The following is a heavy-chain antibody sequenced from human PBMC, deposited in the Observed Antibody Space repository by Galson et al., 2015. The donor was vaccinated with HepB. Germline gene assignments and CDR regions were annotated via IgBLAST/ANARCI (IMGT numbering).Heavy chain of an antibody. CDR1: GYKFTNYW. CDR3: ARAGSPGIPFDY. V-gene: IGHV5-51*03. D-gene: IGHD2-15*01. J-gene: IGHJ4*02. Sequence: QSGAEVKKPGESLRISCKGSGYKFTNYWIGWVRQMPGKGLEWMGIVYPGDSDSRYSPSFQGQVTIPADKSTSTAYVQWSSLKASDTAMYYCARAGSPGIPFDYWGQGTLVTVSS. CDR2: VYPGDSDS.